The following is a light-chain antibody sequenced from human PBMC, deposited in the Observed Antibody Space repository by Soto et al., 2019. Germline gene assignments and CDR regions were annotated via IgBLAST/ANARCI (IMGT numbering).Light chain of an antibody. Sequence: QSALTQPRSVSGSPGQSVTISCTGTSSDVGAYNFVSWYQQHPGKAPKLMIYDVSKRPSGVPDRFSASKSGNTASLTISGLQAEDEADYYCSSYTSSSSRVFGGGTKLTVL. J-gene: IGLJ2*01. CDR1: SSDVGAYNF. CDR2: DVS. V-gene: IGLV2-11*01. CDR3: SSYTSSSSRV.